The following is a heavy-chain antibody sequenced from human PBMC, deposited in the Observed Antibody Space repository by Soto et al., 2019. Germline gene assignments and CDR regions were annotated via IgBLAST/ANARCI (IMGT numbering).Heavy chain of an antibody. CDR2: IYPGDSDT. CDR3: ARGYCTTNICDPWFDP. J-gene: IGHJ5*02. Sequence: GESLKISCTGVGSSFTSYWLGWGRQMPGPGLEWMGIIYPGDSDTRYSPSFQGQVTISADKSISTVYLQWSSLKASDTAMYYCARGYCTTNICDPWFDPWGQGTLVTVSS. V-gene: IGHV5-51*01. CDR1: GSSFTSYW. D-gene: IGHD2-8*01.